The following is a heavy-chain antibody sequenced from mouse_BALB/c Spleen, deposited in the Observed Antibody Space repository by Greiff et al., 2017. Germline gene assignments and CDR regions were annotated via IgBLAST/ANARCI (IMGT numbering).Heavy chain of an antibody. CDR2: IYYSGTI. Sequence: EVMLVESGPGLVKPSQTVSLTCTVTGISITTGNYRWSWIRQFPGNKLEWIGYIYYSGTITYNPSLTSRTTITRDTSKNQFFLEMNSLTAEDTATYYCARVNGRGNFDYWGQGTTLTVSS. CDR3: ARVNGRGNFDY. J-gene: IGHJ2*01. CDR1: GISITTGNYR. V-gene: IGHV3-5*02. D-gene: IGHD1-1*01.